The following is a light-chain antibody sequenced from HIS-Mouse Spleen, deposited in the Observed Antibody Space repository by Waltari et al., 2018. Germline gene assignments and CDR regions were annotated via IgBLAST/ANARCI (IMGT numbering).Light chain of an antibody. V-gene: IGLV6-57*04. CDR1: SGSIASNY. CDR2: EDN. CDR3: QSLTV. Sequence: NFMLTQPHSVSESPGKTVTISCTRSSGSIASNYVQWYQQRPGSAPTTVIYEDNQRPPGVPDRFSGSIDSSSNSASLTISGLKTEDEADYYCQSLTVFGGGTKLTVL. J-gene: IGLJ3*02.